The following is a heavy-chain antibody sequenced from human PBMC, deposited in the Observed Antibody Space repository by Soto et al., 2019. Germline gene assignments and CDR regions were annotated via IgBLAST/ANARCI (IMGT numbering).Heavy chain of an antibody. D-gene: IGHD3-16*01. CDR1: GSSFSSYA. J-gene: IGHJ6*02. CDR3: AKGGFWVHYGMDV. CDR2: ISGPGSIT. Sequence: EVQLLESGGGLVQPGGSLRLSCAASGSSFSSYAMNWVRQAPGKGLEWVSSISGPGSITYYADSVKGRFTISRDNSKDTRYMQMNSLRVEDTAVYYCAKGGFWVHYGMDVWGQGTTVTVSS. V-gene: IGHV3-23*01.